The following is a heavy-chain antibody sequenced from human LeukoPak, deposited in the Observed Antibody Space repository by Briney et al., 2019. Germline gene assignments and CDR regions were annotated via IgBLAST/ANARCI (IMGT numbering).Heavy chain of an antibody. D-gene: IGHD5-24*01. Sequence: GGSLRLSCAASGFTFSSSEMTWVRQAPGKGLEWVSAISRSGGSTYADSVKGRFTISRDNSKNTLYLQMNSLRAEDTAIYYCANTIPYWYLDLWGRGTLVTVSS. CDR3: ANTIPYWYLDL. CDR1: GFTFSSSE. V-gene: IGHV3-23*01. J-gene: IGHJ2*01. CDR2: ISRSGGST.